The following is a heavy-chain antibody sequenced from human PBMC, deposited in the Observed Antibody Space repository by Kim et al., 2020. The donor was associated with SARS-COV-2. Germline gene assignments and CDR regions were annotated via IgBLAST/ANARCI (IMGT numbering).Heavy chain of an antibody. CDR3: ARAVGSSWYPDWYYFDY. Sequence: GGSLRLSCAASGFTVSSNYMSWVRQAPGKGLEWVSVIYSGGSTYYADSVKGRFTISRDNSKNTLYLQMNSLRAEDTAVYYCARAVGSSWYPDWYYFDYWGQGTLVTVSS. CDR1: GFTVSSNY. CDR2: IYSGGST. V-gene: IGHV3-53*01. J-gene: IGHJ4*02. D-gene: IGHD6-13*01.